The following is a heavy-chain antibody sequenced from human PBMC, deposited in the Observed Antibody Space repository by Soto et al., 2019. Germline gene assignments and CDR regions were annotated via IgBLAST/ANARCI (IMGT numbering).Heavy chain of an antibody. D-gene: IGHD6-19*01. CDR2: IRAKSNTYAT. CDR1: GFTFSAVP. CDR3: TRFAYSNDWYFDY. Sequence: EVQLVESGGGLVQPGGARKLSCPALGFTFSAVPLHWVRQPSGKGREWVGRIRAKSNTYATAYVAWRKGRFTISKDDSKNTAYLQMNSLKTEDTAVYYCTRFAYSNDWYFDYWGQGTLVTVSS. V-gene: IGHV3-73*01. J-gene: IGHJ4*02.